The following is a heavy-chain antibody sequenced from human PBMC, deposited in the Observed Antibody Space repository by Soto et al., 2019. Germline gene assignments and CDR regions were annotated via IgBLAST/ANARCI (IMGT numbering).Heavy chain of an antibody. CDR3: AKDLEILYWRGYGMDV. J-gene: IGHJ6*02. V-gene: IGHV3-23*01. CDR1: GFTFSSYA. Sequence: LRLSCAASGFTFSSYAMSWVRQAPGKGLEWVSAISGSGGSTYYADSVKGRFTISRDNSKNTLYLQMNSLRAEDTAVYYCAKDLEILYWRGYGMDVWGQGTTVTVSS. D-gene: IGHD2-8*02. CDR2: ISGSGGST.